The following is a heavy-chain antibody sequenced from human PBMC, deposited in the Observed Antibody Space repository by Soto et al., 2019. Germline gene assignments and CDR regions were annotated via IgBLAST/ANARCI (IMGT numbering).Heavy chain of an antibody. J-gene: IGHJ6*02. CDR1: GISVSGSAC. CDR3: ARDWRILQLPSSNRSYYPGMDV. D-gene: IGHD1-26*01. Sequence: PAETLCLTCTVSGISVSGSACSTLIRQAPRKGLGWIGCICYNGTTHCDPSLRSPVTISVATAKDQFALKVNPLTAADTVAYWCARDWRILQLPSSNRSYYPGMDVWGQGATATVSS. CDR2: ICYNGTT. V-gene: IGHV4-61*01.